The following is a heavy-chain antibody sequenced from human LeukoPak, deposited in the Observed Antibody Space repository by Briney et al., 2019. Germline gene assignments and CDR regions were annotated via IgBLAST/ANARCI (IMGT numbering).Heavy chain of an antibody. D-gene: IGHD5-12*01. CDR1: GFTFSSYE. V-gene: IGHV3-48*03. Sequence: TGGSLRLSCAASGFTFSSYEMNWVRQAPGKGLEWVSYISSSGSTIYYADSVKGRFTISRDNAKNSLYLQMNSLRAEDTAVYYCARSAYSGYDLYYFDYWGQGTLVTVSS. J-gene: IGHJ4*02. CDR3: ARSAYSGYDLYYFDY. CDR2: ISSSGSTI.